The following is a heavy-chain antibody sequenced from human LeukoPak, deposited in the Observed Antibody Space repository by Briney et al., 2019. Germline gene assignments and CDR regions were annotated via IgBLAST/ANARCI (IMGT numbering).Heavy chain of an antibody. CDR1: GGSISSYY. CDR3: ARIYDYDKGYFDY. Sequence: PSETLSLTCTVSGGSISSYYWSWIRQPPGKGLEWIGYIYYSGSTNYNPSLKSRVTISVDTSKNQFSLKLSSVTAADTAVYYCARIYDYDKGYFDYWGQGTLVTVSS. J-gene: IGHJ4*02. CDR2: IYYSGST. V-gene: IGHV4-59*08. D-gene: IGHD3-16*01.